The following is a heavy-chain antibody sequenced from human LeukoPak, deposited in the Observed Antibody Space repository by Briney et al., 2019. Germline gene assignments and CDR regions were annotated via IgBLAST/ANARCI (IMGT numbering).Heavy chain of an antibody. J-gene: IGHJ3*02. V-gene: IGHV3-74*01. CDR1: GFTFSSYW. CDR3: ARGGRDHAYDI. D-gene: IGHD1-14*01. CDR2: IQSDGINT. Sequence: PGGSLRLSCAASGFTFSSYWMHWVRQVPGKGLVWIPRIQSDGINTIYADFVRGRFTISRDNAKNTLFLQMNSLRAEDTAVYYCARGGRDHAYDIWGPGTMVTVSS.